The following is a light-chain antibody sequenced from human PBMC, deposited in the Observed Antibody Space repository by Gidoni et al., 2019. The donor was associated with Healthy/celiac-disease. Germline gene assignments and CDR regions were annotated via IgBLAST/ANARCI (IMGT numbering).Light chain of an antibody. Sequence: AKAPKLLIYKASSLESGVPSRFSGSGSGTEFTLTISSLQPDDFATYYCQQYNSYFTFXGXTKVEIK. CDR2: KAS. J-gene: IGKJ4*01. CDR3: QQYNSYFT. V-gene: IGKV1-5*03.